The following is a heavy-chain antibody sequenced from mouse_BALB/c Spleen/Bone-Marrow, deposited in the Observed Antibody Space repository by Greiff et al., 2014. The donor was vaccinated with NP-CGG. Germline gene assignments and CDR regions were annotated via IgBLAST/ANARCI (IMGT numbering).Heavy chain of an antibody. CDR1: GYTFTSYW. CDR3: ARWLLYY. D-gene: IGHD2-12*01. V-gene: IGHV1S81*02. J-gene: IGHJ2*01. Sequence: QVQLQQSGAELVKPGASGKLSCKASGYTFTSYWMPWVKQRPGQGLEWIGEINPSNGRTNYNEKFKTKATLTVDNSSSTAYMQLSSLTSEDSAVYYCARWLLYYWGQGTTLTVSS. CDR2: INPSNGRT.